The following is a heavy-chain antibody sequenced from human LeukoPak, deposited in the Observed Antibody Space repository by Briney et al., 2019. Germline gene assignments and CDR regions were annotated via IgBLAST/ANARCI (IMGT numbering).Heavy chain of an antibody. D-gene: IGHD3-10*01. CDR3: ARGGFGSGTKYNYGMDV. Sequence: ASVKVSCKASGYTFTSYYMHWVRQAPGQGLEWMGIINPSGGSTNYAQKFQGRVTMTTDTSTSTAYMELRSLRSDDTAVYYCARGGFGSGTKYNYGMDVWGQGTTVTVSS. V-gene: IGHV1-46*01. J-gene: IGHJ6*02. CDR2: INPSGGST. CDR1: GYTFTSYY.